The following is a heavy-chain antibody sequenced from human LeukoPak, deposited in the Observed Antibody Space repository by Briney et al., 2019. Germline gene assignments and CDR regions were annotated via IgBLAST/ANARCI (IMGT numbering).Heavy chain of an antibody. J-gene: IGHJ6*03. CDR1: GGSISSYY. CDR2: IYYSGST. V-gene: IGHV4-59*01. CDR3: ARVRGSSWNTGYYYHYMDV. Sequence: SETLSLTCTVSGGSISSYYWSWIRQPPGKGLEWIGCIYYSGSTNYNLFLKSRVTISVDSSKNQFSLKLYSVTAADTAVYYCARVRGSSWNTGYYYHYMDVWGKGTTVTISS. D-gene: IGHD6-13*01.